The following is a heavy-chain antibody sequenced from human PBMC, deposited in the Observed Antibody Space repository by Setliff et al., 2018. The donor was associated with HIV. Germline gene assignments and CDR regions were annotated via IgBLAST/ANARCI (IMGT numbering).Heavy chain of an antibody. J-gene: IGHJ1*01. V-gene: IGHV1-46*01. D-gene: IGHD3-22*01. CDR1: SHPTSYY. CDR3: ATIRAYYYDSSGQEYFQH. CDR2: INPSGGLT. Sequence: ASVKVSCKPYSHPTSYYMHWVRQVPGIGLQWMGVINPSGGLTDYPQKFRGRVTMTRDTSTNTVYMQLSSLTSEDTAMYYCATIRAYYYDSSGQEYFQHWGHGSLVTVSS.